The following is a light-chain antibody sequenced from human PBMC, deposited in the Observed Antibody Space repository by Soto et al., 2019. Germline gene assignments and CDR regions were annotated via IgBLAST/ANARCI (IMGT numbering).Light chain of an antibody. CDR1: QSVSSN. J-gene: IGKJ5*01. CDR2: GAS. V-gene: IGKV3-15*01. CDR3: QQYYDWPIT. Sequence: DIVLTQSPGSLSLPPGERATLSCRSSQSVSSNLAWYQQRPVQAPRLLIYGASTRATGIPARFSGSGSGTEFTLTISSLQSEDFAVYYCQQYYDWPITFGQGTRLEIK.